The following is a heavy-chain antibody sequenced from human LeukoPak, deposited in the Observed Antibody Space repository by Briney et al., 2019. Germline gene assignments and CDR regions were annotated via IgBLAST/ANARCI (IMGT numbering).Heavy chain of an antibody. CDR3: VKDHGYSYGRGFDY. CDR2: ISWNSGSI. Sequence: GGSLRLSXAASGFTFDDYAMHWVRQAPGKGLEWVSGISWNSGSIGYADSVKGRFTISRDNAKNSLYLQMNSLRAEDMALYYCVKDHGYSYGRGFDYWGQGTLVTVSS. D-gene: IGHD5-18*01. CDR1: GFTFDDYA. V-gene: IGHV3-9*03. J-gene: IGHJ4*02.